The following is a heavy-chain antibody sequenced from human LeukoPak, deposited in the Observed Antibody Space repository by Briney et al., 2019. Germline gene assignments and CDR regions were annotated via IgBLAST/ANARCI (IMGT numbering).Heavy chain of an antibody. CDR2: IYYSGST. D-gene: IGHD3-22*01. J-gene: IGHJ4*02. CDR3: AVVVTTPT. V-gene: IGHV4-39*01. CDR1: GGSISSCSYY. Sequence: SETLSLTCTVSGGSISSCSYYWGWIRQPPGRGLEWIGSIYYSGSTYYNPSLKSRVTISVDTSKNQFSLKLSSVTAADTAVYYCAVVVTTPTWGQGTLVTVSS.